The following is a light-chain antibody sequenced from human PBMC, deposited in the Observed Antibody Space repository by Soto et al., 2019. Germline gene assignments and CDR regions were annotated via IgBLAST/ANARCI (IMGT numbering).Light chain of an antibody. CDR1: QDIGKS. CDR2: AAS. Sequence: DIQMTQSPSSLSASVGDRVTITCRASQDIGKSLGWFQQKPGNAPKSLIYAASSLHSGVPSKFSGSGSGTEFTLTISGLQPEDFATYYCRQYKSYPITFGQGTRLELK. V-gene: IGKV1-16*02. CDR3: RQYKSYPIT. J-gene: IGKJ5*01.